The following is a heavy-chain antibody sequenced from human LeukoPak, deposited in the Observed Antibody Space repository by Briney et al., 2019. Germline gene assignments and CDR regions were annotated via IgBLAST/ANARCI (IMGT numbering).Heavy chain of an antibody. J-gene: IGHJ3*02. CDR1: GYSFTSYW. Sequence: GESLKISCKGSGYSFTSYWIGWVRQMPGKGLEWMGIIYPGDSDTRYSPSFQGQVTISADKSISTAYLQWSSLQASDTAMYYCAMPRNSGSSTHAFDIWGQGTMVTVST. CDR2: IYPGDSDT. V-gene: IGHV5-51*01. D-gene: IGHD1-26*01. CDR3: AMPRNSGSSTHAFDI.